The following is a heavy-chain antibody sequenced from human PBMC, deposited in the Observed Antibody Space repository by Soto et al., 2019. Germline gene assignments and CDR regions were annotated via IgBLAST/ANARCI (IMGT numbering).Heavy chain of an antibody. V-gene: IGHV1-18*01. J-gene: IGHJ6*02. D-gene: IGHD3-22*01. CDR1: GYTFTSYG. CDR2: ISAYNGNT. CDR3: ARHYYHDSSGYFGPYYYYYGMDV. Sequence: GASVKVSCKASGYTFTSYGISWVRQAPGQGLEWMGWISAYNGNTNYAQKLQGRVTMTTDTSTSTAYMELRSLRSDDTAVYYCARHYYHDSSGYFGPYYYYYGMDVWGQGTTVTVSS.